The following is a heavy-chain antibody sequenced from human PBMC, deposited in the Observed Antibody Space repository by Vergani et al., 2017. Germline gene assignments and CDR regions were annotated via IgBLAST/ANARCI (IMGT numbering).Heavy chain of an antibody. CDR1: GFTFSSYG. Sequence: VQLVESGGGVVQPGRSLRLSCAASGFTFSSYGMHWVRQAPGKGLEWVAVISYDGSNKYYADSVKGRFTISRDNSKNTLYLQMNSLRAEDTAVYYCAKDLDAMGQIDYWGQGTLVTVSS. V-gene: IGHV3-30*18. J-gene: IGHJ4*02. D-gene: IGHD5-18*01. CDR2: ISYDGSNK. CDR3: AKDLDAMGQIDY.